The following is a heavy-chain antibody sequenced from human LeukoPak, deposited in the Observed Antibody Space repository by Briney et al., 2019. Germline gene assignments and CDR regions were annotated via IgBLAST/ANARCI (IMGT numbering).Heavy chain of an antibody. CDR3: ARGPGDGFDI. J-gene: IGHJ3*02. V-gene: IGHV3-48*03. D-gene: IGHD3-10*01. CDR2: ISSSGSTI. Sequence: PGGSLRLSCAASRFTFSTYEMNWVRQAPGKGLEWVSYISSSGSTINYADSVKGRFTISRDNAKNSLYLRMNSLRAEDTAVYYCARGPGDGFDIWGQGTMVTVSS. CDR1: RFTFSTYE.